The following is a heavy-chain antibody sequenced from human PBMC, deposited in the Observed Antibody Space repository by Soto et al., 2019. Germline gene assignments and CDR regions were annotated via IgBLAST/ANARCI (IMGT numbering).Heavy chain of an antibody. CDR1: GGSIGSYF. V-gene: IGHV4-4*07. CDR2: IYSSGST. Sequence: PSETLSLTCNVSGGSIGSYFWSWIRQPAGKGLEWIGRIYSSGSTNYNPSLKSRVTMSIDTSKNQFSLKLSSVTAADTAVYFCARVKTVDYYGMGVWGQGTTVTVSS. CDR3: ARVKTVDYYGMGV. J-gene: IGHJ6*02.